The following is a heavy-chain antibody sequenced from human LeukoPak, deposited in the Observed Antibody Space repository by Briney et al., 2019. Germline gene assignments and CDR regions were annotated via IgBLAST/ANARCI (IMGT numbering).Heavy chain of an antibody. D-gene: IGHD6-13*01. J-gene: IGHJ1*01. V-gene: IGHV4-59*01. CDR3: ARSITSSWYGDFQH. Sequence: TSETLSLTCTVSGGSIRSYYWSWIRQPPGKGLEWIGYIYYSGSTNYNPSLKSRVTISVDTSKNQFSLRLSSVTAADTAVYYCARSITSSWYGDFQHWGQGTLVTVSS. CDR1: GGSIRSYY. CDR2: IYYSGST.